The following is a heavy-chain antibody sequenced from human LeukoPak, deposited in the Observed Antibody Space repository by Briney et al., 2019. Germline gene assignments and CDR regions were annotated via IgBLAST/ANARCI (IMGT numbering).Heavy chain of an antibody. J-gene: IGHJ4*02. CDR1: GGSISSGSYY. CDR2: IYYSGST. CDR3: ARGDIAAAGTWYFDY. D-gene: IGHD6-13*01. V-gene: IGHV4-61*01. Sequence: PSQTLSLTCTVSGGSISSGSYYWSWIRQPPGKGLEWIGYIYYSGSTNYNPSLKSRVTISVDTSKNQFSLKLSSVTAADTAVYYCARGDIAAAGTWYFDYWGQGTLVTVSS.